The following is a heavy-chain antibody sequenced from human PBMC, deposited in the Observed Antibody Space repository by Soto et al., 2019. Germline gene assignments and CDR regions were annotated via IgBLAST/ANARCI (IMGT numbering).Heavy chain of an antibody. CDR3: ARGLGSGHDPDYFDY. Sequence: QVQLQKSGPGLVKPSQTLSLSCTVSGGSISSGGYYWSWIRQLPGKGLEYIGYIYYSGSTYYNPSLKSRLFITLDTSKNQFSLNLNSVTAADTAVYYCARGLGSGHDPDYFDYWGQGTLVTVSS. CDR1: GGSISSGGYY. D-gene: IGHD5-12*01. V-gene: IGHV4-31*03. CDR2: IYYSGST. J-gene: IGHJ4*02.